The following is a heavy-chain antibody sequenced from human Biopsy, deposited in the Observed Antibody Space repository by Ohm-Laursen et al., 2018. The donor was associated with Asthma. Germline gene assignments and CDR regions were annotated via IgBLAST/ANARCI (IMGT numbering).Heavy chain of an antibody. CDR3: AKDWKSLYVQYFFEY. D-gene: IGHD5/OR15-5a*01. V-gene: IGHV3-74*01. CDR1: GFTFTDYW. CDR2: INVEGTTT. J-gene: IGHJ4*02. Sequence: SLRLSCAAPGFTFTDYWMHWVRQAPGKGLVWVSRINVEGTTTNYADSVKGRFTISRDNSKNTIYLQLNSLRAEDTAVYYCAKDWKSLYVQYFFEYWGQGTLVTVSS.